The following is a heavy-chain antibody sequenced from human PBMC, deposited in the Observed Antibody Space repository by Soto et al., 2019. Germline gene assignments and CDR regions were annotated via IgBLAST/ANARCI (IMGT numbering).Heavy chain of an antibody. CDR3: VREGRSSTSCNTGCAFDI. Sequence: QVQLVESGGALVKPGGSLRLSCAASGFTSWDYDMSWIRQAPGKGLEWVSYISRSGNTMYYGDYVKGRFNSSRDNADNSVFFQMLSLRAEDTAVYYCVREGRSSTSCNTGCAFDIWGQGTMVTVSS. CDR2: ISRSGNTM. J-gene: IGHJ3*02. CDR1: GFTSWDYD. V-gene: IGHV3-11*01. D-gene: IGHD2-2*02.